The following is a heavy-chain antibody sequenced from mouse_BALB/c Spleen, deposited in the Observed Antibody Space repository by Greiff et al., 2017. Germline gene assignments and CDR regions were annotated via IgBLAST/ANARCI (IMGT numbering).Heavy chain of an antibody. D-gene: IGHD1-1*01. CDR1: GYSFTGYF. J-gene: IGHJ2*01. CDR3: ARGDYGSSL. V-gene: IGHV1-20*02. CDR2: INPYNGDT. Sequence: VQLQQSGPELVKPGASVKISCKASGYSFTGYFMNWVMQSHGKSLEWIGRINPYNGDTFYNQKFKGKATLTVDKSSSTAHMELRSLASEDSAVYYCARGDYGSSLWGQGTTLTVSS.